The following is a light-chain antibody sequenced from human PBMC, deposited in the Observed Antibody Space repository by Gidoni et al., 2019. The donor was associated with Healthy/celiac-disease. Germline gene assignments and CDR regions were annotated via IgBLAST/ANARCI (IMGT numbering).Light chain of an antibody. J-gene: IGKJ2*02. CDR3: QQYGSSPPSPLGT. V-gene: IGKV3-20*01. Sequence: IVLTQSPGTLSLSPGERATLSCRASQSVSSSYLAWYQQKPGQAPRLLIYGASSRATGIPDRFSGSGSGTDFTLTISRLEPEDFAVYYCQQYGSSPPSPLGTFGQGTKLEIK. CDR1: QSVSSSY. CDR2: GAS.